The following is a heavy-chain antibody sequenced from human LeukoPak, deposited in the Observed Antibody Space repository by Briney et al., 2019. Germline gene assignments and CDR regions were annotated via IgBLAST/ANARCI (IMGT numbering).Heavy chain of an antibody. D-gene: IGHD6-13*01. J-gene: IGHJ4*02. CDR2: VDSDGTTT. V-gene: IGHV3-74*01. CDR1: GVTISGYW. CDR3: ARIITAAAADC. Sequence: GGSLRLSCVASGVTISGYWMHWVRQAPGKGLAWVSRVDSDGTTTRYADSVKGRLTISRDNAKNTVYLQMNSLRAEDTAVYYCARIITAAAADCWGQGTLVAVSS.